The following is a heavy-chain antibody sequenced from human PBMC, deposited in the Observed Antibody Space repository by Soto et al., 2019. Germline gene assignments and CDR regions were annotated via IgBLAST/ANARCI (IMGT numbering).Heavy chain of an antibody. D-gene: IGHD5-18*01. Sequence: GGSLRLSCAASGFTFSNYAMSWVRQAPGKGLEWVSSISDSGGSTYYADSVKGRFTISRDSSKNKLYLQMNSLRAEDTAVYYCAKGRGYSYGYGYRGQGTPVTVSS. CDR3: AKGRGYSYGYGY. CDR1: GFTFSNYA. J-gene: IGHJ4*02. CDR2: ISDSGGST. V-gene: IGHV3-23*01.